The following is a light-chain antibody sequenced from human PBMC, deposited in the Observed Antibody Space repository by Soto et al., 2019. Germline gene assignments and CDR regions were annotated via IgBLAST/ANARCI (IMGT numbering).Light chain of an antibody. V-gene: IGLV1-40*01. J-gene: IGLJ2*01. CDR3: QSYDSSLSGSNV. CDR1: SSNIGAGYD. CDR2: GNS. Sequence: QSVLTQPPSVSGAPGQRVTISCTGSSSNIGAGYDVHWYQQLPGTAPKLLIYGNSNRPSGVPDRFSGSKSGTSASLAITGLQAEDEADYYCQSYDSSLSGSNVFCGGTQLTVL.